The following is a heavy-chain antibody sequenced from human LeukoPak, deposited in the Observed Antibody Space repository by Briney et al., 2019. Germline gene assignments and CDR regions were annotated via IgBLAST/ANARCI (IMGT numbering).Heavy chain of an antibody. CDR3: AKEKPDYYVSY. D-gene: IGHD3-10*02. CDR1: GFTFNNYA. CDR2: TSGSGGST. J-gene: IGHJ4*02. V-gene: IGHV3-23*01. Sequence: GGSLRLSCAASGFTFNNYAMNWVRQAPGKGLEWVSATSGSGGSTDYADSVKGRFTISRDNSKNTLYLQMNSLRAEDTAVYYCAKEKPDYYVSYWGQGTLVTVSS.